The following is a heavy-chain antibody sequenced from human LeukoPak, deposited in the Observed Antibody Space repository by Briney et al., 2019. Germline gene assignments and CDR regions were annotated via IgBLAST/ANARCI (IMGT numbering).Heavy chain of an antibody. J-gene: IGHJ4*02. Sequence: SETLSLTCTVSGGTISRYYWSWIRQPPGKGLEWIGYIYYSGSTNYNPSLKSRVTISVDTSKNQFPLKLSSVTAADTAVYYCARGPTRNYFDYWGQGTLVTVSS. CDR2: IYYSGST. CDR1: GGTISRYY. V-gene: IGHV4-59*01. CDR3: ARGPTRNYFDY.